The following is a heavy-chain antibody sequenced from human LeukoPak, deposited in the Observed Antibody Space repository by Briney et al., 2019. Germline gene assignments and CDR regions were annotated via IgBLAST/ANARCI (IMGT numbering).Heavy chain of an antibody. Sequence: GGSLRLSCAASGFTFSSYWMSWVRQAPGKGLEWVANIKQDGSEKYYVDSVKGRFTISRDNARNSLYLQMNSLRAEDTAVYYCARDIVIPGVSRFDYWGQGTLVTVSS. V-gene: IGHV3-7*01. J-gene: IGHJ4*02. CDR2: IKQDGSEK. CDR1: GFTFSSYW. CDR3: ARDIVIPGVSRFDY. D-gene: IGHD3-16*02.